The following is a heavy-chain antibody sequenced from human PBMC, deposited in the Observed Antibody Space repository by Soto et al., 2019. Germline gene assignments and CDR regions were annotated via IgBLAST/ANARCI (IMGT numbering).Heavy chain of an antibody. J-gene: IGHJ6*02. V-gene: IGHV1-2*02. CDR2: INPNSGGT. D-gene: IGHD2-2*01. Sequence: ASVKDSCKASGYTFTGYYMHWVRQAPGQGLEWMGWINPNSGGTNYAQKFQGRVTMTRDTSISTAYMELSRLRSDDTAVYYCARDFNLVVVPAALRAYYGMDVWGQGTTVTVSS. CDR3: ARDFNLVVVPAALRAYYGMDV. CDR1: GYTFTGYY.